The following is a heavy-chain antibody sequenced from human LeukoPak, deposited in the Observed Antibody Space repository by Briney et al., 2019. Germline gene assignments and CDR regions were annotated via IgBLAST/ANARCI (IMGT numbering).Heavy chain of an antibody. CDR2: INHSGST. Sequence: PSETLSLTCAVYGGSFSGYYWSGIRQPPGKGLEWIGEINHSGSTNYNPSLKSRVTISVDTSKNQFSLKLNSVTAADTAAYYCARAGYYYDTSGSHLGYFDNWGQGALVTVSS. CDR3: ARAGYYYDTSGSHLGYFDN. V-gene: IGHV4-34*01. D-gene: IGHD3-22*01. CDR1: GGSFSGYY. J-gene: IGHJ4*02.